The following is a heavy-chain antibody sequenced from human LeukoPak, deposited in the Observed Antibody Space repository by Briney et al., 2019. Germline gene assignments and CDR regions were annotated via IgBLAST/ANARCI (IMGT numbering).Heavy chain of an antibody. CDR3: ARARITMVRGWRRDYYMDV. V-gene: IGHV1-8*01. CDR1: GYTFTSYD. J-gene: IGHJ6*03. CDR2: MNPNSGNT. D-gene: IGHD3-10*01. Sequence: ASVKVSCKASGYTFTSYDINWVRQATGQGLEWMGWMNPNSGNTGYAQKFQGRVTMTRNTSISTAYMELSSLRSEDTAVYYCARARITMVRGWRRDYYMDVWGKGTTVTISS.